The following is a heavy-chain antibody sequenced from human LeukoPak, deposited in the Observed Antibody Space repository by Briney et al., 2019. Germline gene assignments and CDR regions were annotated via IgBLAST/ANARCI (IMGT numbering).Heavy chain of an antibody. Sequence: GGSLRLSCAASGFTFSSYEMNWVRQAPGKGLEWVSYISSSDSTIYYADSVKGRFTISRDNAKNSLYLQMNSLRAEDTAVYYCARGGGYNPWSQGTLVTVSS. CDR2: ISSSDSTI. V-gene: IGHV3-48*03. CDR3: ARGGGYNP. CDR1: GFTFSSYE. D-gene: IGHD5-24*01. J-gene: IGHJ4*02.